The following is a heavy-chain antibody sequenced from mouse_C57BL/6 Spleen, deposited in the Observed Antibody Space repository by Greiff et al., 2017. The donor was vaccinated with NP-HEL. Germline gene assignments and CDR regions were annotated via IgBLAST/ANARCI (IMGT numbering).Heavy chain of an antibody. CDR2: IRNKANGYTT. V-gene: IGHV7-3*01. CDR1: GFTFTDYY. J-gene: IGHJ4*01. Sequence: EVKVVESGGGLVQPGGSLSLSCAASGFTFTDYYMSWVRQPPGKALEWLGFIRNKANGYTTEYSASVKGRFTISRDNSQSFLYLQMNALRAEDSATYYCARGSYYAMDYWGQGTSVTVSS. CDR3: ARGSYYAMDY.